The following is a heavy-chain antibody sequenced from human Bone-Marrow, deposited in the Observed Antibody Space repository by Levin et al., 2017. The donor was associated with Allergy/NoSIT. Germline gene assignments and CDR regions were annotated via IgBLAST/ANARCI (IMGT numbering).Heavy chain of an antibody. CDR3: ARDPTYGDYGIDN. CDR1: GLTFNTYA. V-gene: IGHV3-30-3*01. CDR2: MSYDGSGS. Sequence: PGGSLRLSCAASGLTFNTYAMHWVRQAPGKGLEWVAVMSYDGSGSDYADSVKGRFTISRDNSKNTLYLEMNSLTTEDTALYYCARDPTYGDYGIDNWGQGTLVTVSS. J-gene: IGHJ4*02. D-gene: IGHD4-17*01.